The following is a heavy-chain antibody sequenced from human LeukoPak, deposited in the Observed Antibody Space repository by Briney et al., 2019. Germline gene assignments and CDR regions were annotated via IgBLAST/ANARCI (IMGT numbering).Heavy chain of an antibody. CDR1: GFTFSNFG. CDR3: AKGFYDSGG. D-gene: IGHD3-22*01. V-gene: IGHV3-30*18. CDR2: LSYDGGVK. Sequence: PGGSLRLSYAASGFTFSNFGMHWVRQAPGKGLEGVAVLSYDGGVKYYADSVKGRFTISRDNSKNIMYLQMNSLRAEDTAVYFCAKGFYDSGGWGRGTLVTVSS. J-gene: IGHJ4*02.